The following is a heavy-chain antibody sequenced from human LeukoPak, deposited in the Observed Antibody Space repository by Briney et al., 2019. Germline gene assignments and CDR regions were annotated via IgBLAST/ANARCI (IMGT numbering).Heavy chain of an antibody. V-gene: IGHV3-48*02. D-gene: IGHD5-18*01. CDR3: ARDSGYSYADDY. J-gene: IGHJ4*02. CDR2: ISTGGDNT. CDR1: GFTFSRYA. Sequence: HGGSLRLSCAASGFTFSRYAMNWVRQAPEKGLEWVSYISTGGDNTFYADSLKGRFTISRDNAKDSLYLQMSSLRDEDTAVYYCARDSGYSYADDYWGQGTLVTVSS.